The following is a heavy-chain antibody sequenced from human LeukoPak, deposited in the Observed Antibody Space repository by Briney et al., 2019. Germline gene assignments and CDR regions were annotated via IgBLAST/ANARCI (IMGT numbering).Heavy chain of an antibody. D-gene: IGHD6-6*01. J-gene: IGHJ4*02. Sequence: QPGGSLRLSCAASGFTFTNYGIQWARQAPGKGQEWVAFIQYDGSKEHYADSVKGRFTISRDNTKNNLFLQMNSLRADDTAVYYCAKDPHSRSSVWGYFDYWGQGTLVTVSS. CDR2: IQYDGSKE. V-gene: IGHV3-30*02. CDR1: GFTFTNYG. CDR3: AKDPHSRSSVWGYFDY.